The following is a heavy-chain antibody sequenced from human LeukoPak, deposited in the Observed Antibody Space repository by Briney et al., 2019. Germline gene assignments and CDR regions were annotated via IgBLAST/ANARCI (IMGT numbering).Heavy chain of an antibody. CDR1: GGSISSGSYY. CDR3: ARGRYYDSSGYHPFFDY. CDR2: IYTSGST. Sequence: PSQTLSLTCTVSGGSISSGSYYWSWIRQPAGKGLEWIGRIYTSGSTNYNPSLKSRVTISVDTSKNQFSLKLSSVTAADTAVYYCARGRYYDSSGYHPFFDYWGQGTLVTVSP. D-gene: IGHD3-22*01. V-gene: IGHV4-61*02. J-gene: IGHJ4*02.